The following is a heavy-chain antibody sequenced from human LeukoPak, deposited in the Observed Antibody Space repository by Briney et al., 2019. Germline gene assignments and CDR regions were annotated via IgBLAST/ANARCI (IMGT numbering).Heavy chain of an antibody. V-gene: IGHV3-30*02. D-gene: IGHD1-1*01. Sequence: PGGSLRLSCAASGFTFSSYGMHWVRQAPGKGLEWVAFIRYDGSNKYYADSVKGRFTISRDNSKNTLYLQMNSLRAEDTAVYYCVLYMWGRTNPPHWGFDPWGQGTLVTVSS. J-gene: IGHJ5*02. CDR1: GFTFSSYG. CDR2: IRYDGSNK. CDR3: VLYMWGRTNPPHWGFDP.